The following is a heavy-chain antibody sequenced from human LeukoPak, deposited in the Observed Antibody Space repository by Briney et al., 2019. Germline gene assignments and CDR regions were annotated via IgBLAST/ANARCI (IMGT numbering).Heavy chain of an antibody. CDR3: AKASWVSRADAVL. D-gene: IGHD3-16*01. V-gene: IGHV3-23*01. J-gene: IGHJ4*02. CDR1: GFTFSSYA. Sequence: PGGSLTLSCAASGFTFSSYAMSWVRQAPARGLEWVSSLRGDDETFYIDSVKGRFTLSRDESRNTVYLQLNNLRVEDTAVYFCAKASWVSRADAVLWGQGTLVTVSS. CDR2: LRGDDET.